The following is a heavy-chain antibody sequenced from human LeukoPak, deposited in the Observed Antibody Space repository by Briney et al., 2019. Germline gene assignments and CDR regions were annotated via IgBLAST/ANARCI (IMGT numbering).Heavy chain of an antibody. Sequence: ASVKVSCKASGYTFTGYYVHWVRQAPGQGLEWMGWINPNSGGTNYAQKFQGMVTMTRDTSISTAYMELSRLRSDDTAVYYCATSLLLWFGELLGGFDYWGQGTLVTVSS. CDR2: INPNSGGT. V-gene: IGHV1-2*02. J-gene: IGHJ4*02. CDR1: GYTFTGYY. CDR3: ATSLLLWFGELLGGFDY. D-gene: IGHD3-10*01.